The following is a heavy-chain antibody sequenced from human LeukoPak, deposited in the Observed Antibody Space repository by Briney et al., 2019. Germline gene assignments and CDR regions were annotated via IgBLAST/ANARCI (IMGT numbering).Heavy chain of an antibody. J-gene: IGHJ6*03. CDR3: XXXXSQKGAHYMDV. Sequence: NSSETLSLTCSVSGDSISSGSFYWSWIRQPAGRGLEWIGRIYPSGSTNYNPSLKSRVTISLNTSKNQFSLKLSSVTAAATAVYXXXXXXSQKGAHYMDVWGKGTTVTISS. D-gene: IGHD3-16*01. V-gene: IGHV4-61*02. CDR2: IYPSGST. CDR1: GDSISSGSFY.